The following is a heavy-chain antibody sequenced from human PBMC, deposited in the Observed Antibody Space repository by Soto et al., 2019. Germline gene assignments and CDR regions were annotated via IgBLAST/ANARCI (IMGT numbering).Heavy chain of an antibody. Sequence: QVQLVESGGGVVQPGRSLRLSCAASGFTLSSYGMHWVRQAPGKGLEWVAGTSYDESNRYYADSVKGRFTVSRDNSKNPLDLQMNSFRAEDTAVYSCARDGGEGYNRRFDPWGQGTLVTVSS. J-gene: IGHJ5*02. CDR1: GFTLSSYG. CDR2: TSYDESNR. V-gene: IGHV3-30*03. D-gene: IGHD2-21*01. CDR3: ARDGGEGYNRRFDP.